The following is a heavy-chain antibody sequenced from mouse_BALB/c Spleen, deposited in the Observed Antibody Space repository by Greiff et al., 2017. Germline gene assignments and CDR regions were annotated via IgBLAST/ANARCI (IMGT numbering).Heavy chain of an antibody. CDR3: ASSSYYYGVY. CDR2: ISSGGGST. CDR1: GFAFSSYD. V-gene: IGHV5-12-1*01. J-gene: IGHJ3*01. Sequence: DVQLVESGGGLVKPGGSLKLSCAASGFAFSSYDMSWVRQTPEKRLEWVAYISSGGGSTYYPDTVKGRFTISRDTAKNTLYLQMSSLKSEDTAMYYCASSSYYYGVYWGQGTLVTVSA. D-gene: IGHD1-1*01.